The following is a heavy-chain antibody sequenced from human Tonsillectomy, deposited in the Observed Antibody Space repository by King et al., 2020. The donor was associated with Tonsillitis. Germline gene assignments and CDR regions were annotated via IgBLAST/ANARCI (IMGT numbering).Heavy chain of an antibody. CDR1: GFNFSSYA. V-gene: IGHV3-33*05. Sequence: QLVQSGGGVVQPGRSLRLSCAASGFNFSSYAMHWVRQAPGKGLEWVAVISYDGSKKYYADSVKGRFTISRDNAKNTLYLQMNSLRAEDTAVYYCARGKYGMDVWGQGTTVTVSS. J-gene: IGHJ6*02. CDR2: ISYDGSKK. CDR3: ARGKYGMDV.